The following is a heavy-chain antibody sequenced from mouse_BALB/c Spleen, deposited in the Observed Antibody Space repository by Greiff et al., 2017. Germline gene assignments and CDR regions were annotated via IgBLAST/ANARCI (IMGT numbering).Heavy chain of an antibody. V-gene: IGHV3-2*02. CDR1: GYSITSDYA. Sequence: EVQLQESGPGLVKPSQSLSLTCTVTGYSITSDYAWNWIRQFPGNKLEWMGYISYSGSTSYNPSLKSRISITRDTSKNQFFLQLNSVTTEDTATYYCASEYYYGSSPMDYWGQGTSVTVSS. D-gene: IGHD1-1*01. CDR3: ASEYYYGSSPMDY. J-gene: IGHJ4*01. CDR2: ISYSGST.